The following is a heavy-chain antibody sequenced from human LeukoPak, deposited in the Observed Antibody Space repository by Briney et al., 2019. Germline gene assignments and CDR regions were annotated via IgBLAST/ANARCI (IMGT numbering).Heavy chain of an antibody. Sequence: ASVKVSCKASGYTFTGYYMHWVRQAPGQGLEWMGWINPNSGDTNYAQKFQGRVTMTRDTSISTAYMELSSLRSDDTAVYYCAVSYSSSWGSFDYWGPGTLVTVSS. V-gene: IGHV1-2*02. CDR2: INPNSGDT. CDR3: AVSYSSSWGSFDY. CDR1: GYTFTGYY. J-gene: IGHJ4*02. D-gene: IGHD6-13*01.